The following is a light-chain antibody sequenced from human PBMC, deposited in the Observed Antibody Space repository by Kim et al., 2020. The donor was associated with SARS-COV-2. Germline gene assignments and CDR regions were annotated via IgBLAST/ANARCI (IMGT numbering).Light chain of an antibody. CDR3: QQRNSWPPAVT. CDR1: QSIDTY. J-gene: IGKJ4*01. Sequence: GERAARSCRACQSIDTYLAWYQQRPGQAPRLLVYDASSRATGVPDRFSGSGSETDFTLTISSLEPEDFSTYYCQQRNSWPPAVTFGGGTKVDIK. CDR2: DAS. V-gene: IGKV3-11*01.